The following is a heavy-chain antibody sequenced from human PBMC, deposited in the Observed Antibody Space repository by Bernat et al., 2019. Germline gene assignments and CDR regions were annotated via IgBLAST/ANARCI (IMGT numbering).Heavy chain of an antibody. CDR3: ARTELYWYFDL. D-gene: IGHD1-7*01. CDR2: ISYDGSNN. J-gene: IGHJ2*01. Sequence: QVQLVESGGGVVQPGRSLRLSCAASGFTFSSYAMHWVRQAPGKGLEWVAVISYDGSNNYYADSVKGRFTISRDNSKNTLYLQMNSLRAEDTTVYYCARTELYWYFDLWGRGTLVTVSS. CDR1: GFTFSSYA. V-gene: IGHV3-30-3*01.